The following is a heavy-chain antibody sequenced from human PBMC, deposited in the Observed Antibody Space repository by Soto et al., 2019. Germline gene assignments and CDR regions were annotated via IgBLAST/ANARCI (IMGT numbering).Heavy chain of an antibody. D-gene: IGHD2-15*01. CDR1: GASISNSY. Sequence: SETLSLTCTVSGASISNSYWSWIRQPPGKRLEWIGYIYYSGTTNYNPSLNSRVTISVDTSKHQFSLTLTSVTAADTSVYYCARLAGAAATASDIWGQGTMVTVSS. CDR2: IYYSGTT. CDR3: ARLAGAAATASDI. V-gene: IGHV4-59*08. J-gene: IGHJ3*02.